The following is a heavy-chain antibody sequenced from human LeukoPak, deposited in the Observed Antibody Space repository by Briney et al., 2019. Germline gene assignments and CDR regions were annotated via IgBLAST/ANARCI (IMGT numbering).Heavy chain of an antibody. CDR1: GGSFSGYY. J-gene: IGHJ3*02. Sequence: SETLSLTCAVYGGSFSGYYWSWIRQPPGKGLEWIGEINHSGSTNYNPSLKSRVTISVDTSKNQFSLKLSSVPAADTAVYYCARIDCSGGSCPNHDAFDIWGQGTMVTVSS. CDR2: INHSGST. V-gene: IGHV4-34*01. CDR3: ARIDCSGGSCPNHDAFDI. D-gene: IGHD2-15*01.